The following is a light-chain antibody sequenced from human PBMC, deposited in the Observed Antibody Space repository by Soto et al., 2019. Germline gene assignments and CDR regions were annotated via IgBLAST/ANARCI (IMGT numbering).Light chain of an antibody. Sequence: DIVMTQTPLSSPVTLGQPASISCKSSQSLVNSDGNTYLNWFQQRPGQSPRRLIYKVSNRDSGVPDRFSGSGSGTDFTLKISRVEAEDVGVYYCMQVLEAWTFGQGTKVDIK. CDR2: KVS. V-gene: IGKV2-30*01. CDR3: MQVLEAWT. J-gene: IGKJ1*01. CDR1: QSLVNSDGNTY.